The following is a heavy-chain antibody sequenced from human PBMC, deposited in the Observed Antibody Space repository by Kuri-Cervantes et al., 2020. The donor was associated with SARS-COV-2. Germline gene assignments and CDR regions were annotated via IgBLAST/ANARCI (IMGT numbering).Heavy chain of an antibody. V-gene: IGHV1-18*01. Sequence: ASVQVSCKASGYTFTSYGISWVRQAPGQGLEWMGWISAYNGNTNYAQKPQGRITLTTDTSTSTAYMELRSLRPDDTAVYYCARDHGLWFGKENWFDPWGQGTLVTVSS. CDR1: GYTFTSYG. CDR2: ISAYNGNT. D-gene: IGHD3-10*01. J-gene: IGHJ5*02. CDR3: ARDHGLWFGKENWFDP.